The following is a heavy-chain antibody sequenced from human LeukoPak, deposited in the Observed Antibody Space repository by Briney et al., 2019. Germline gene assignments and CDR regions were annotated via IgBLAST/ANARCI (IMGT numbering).Heavy chain of an antibody. CDR1: GGSISSYY. V-gene: IGHV4-59*01. Sequence: PSETLSLTCTVSGGSISSYYWSWIRQPPGKGLEWIGYIYYSGSTNYNPSLKSRATISVDTSKNQFSLKLSSVTAADTAVYYCARTGFLEWFSAGYYYYYYMDVWGKGTTVTVSS. CDR3: ARTGFLEWFSAGYYYYYYMDV. J-gene: IGHJ6*03. CDR2: IYYSGST. D-gene: IGHD3-3*01.